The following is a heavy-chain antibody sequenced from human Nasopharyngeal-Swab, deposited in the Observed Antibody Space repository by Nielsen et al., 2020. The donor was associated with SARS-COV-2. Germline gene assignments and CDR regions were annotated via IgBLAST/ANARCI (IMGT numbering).Heavy chain of an antibody. V-gene: IGHV3-48*03. CDR2: ISSSGSTI. J-gene: IGHJ3*02. Sequence: GESLKISCAASGFTFSSYEMNWVRQAPGKGLEWVSYISSSGSTIYYADSVKGRFTISRDNAKNSLYLQMTSLRAEDTAVYYCARDDHTVVVTAVGHDAFDIWGQGTMVTVSS. CDR3: ARDDHTVVVTAVGHDAFDI. D-gene: IGHD2-21*02. CDR1: GFTFSSYE.